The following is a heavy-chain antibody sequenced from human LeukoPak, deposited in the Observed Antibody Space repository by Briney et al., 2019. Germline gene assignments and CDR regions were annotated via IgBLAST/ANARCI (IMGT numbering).Heavy chain of an antibody. CDR3: AKKGYYASGSYFDY. V-gene: IGHV3-30*02. Sequence: GGSLRLSCAASGFTFSSYGTHWVRQAPGKGLEWVAFIRYDGSNKYYADSVEGRFTISRDNSKNTLYLHMNSLRAEDTAMYYCAKKGYYASGSYFDYWGQGTLVTVSS. D-gene: IGHD3-10*01. CDR2: IRYDGSNK. J-gene: IGHJ4*02. CDR1: GFTFSSYG.